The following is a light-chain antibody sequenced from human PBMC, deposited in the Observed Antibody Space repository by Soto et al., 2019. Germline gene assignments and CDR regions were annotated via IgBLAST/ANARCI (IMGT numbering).Light chain of an antibody. J-gene: IGKJ3*01. Sequence: EIVLTQSPATLSLSPGERATLSCRASQSVGSYLAWYQQKPGRAPRLLIYDASSRANGIPARFSGSGSGTDFTLTISSLEPEDFGVYYFQQRNKWPPIFTFGPGTKVDFK. CDR1: QSVGSY. CDR3: QQRNKWPPIFT. V-gene: IGKV3-11*01. CDR2: DAS.